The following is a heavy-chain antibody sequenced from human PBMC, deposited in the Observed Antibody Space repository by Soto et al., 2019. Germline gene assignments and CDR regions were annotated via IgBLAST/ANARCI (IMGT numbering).Heavy chain of an antibody. J-gene: IGHJ4*02. V-gene: IGHV4-59*01. Sequence: QVQLQESGPGLVKPSETLSLTCTVSGGSISSYYWSWIRQPPGKGLEWIGYIYYSGSTNYNPSLKGRVPVSVVTAKYQFSLTLSSVTAADTAVYYCASQSGGIAVAGPFDYWGQGTLVTVSS. D-gene: IGHD6-19*01. CDR1: GGSISSYY. CDR3: ASQSGGIAVAGPFDY. CDR2: IYYSGST.